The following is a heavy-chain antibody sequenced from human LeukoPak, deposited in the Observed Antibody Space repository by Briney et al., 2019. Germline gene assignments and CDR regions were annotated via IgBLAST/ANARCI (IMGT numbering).Heavy chain of an antibody. Sequence: GASVKVSCKASGGTFSSYAISWVRQAPGQGLEWMGGIIPIFGTANYAQKFQGRVTITADESTSTAYMELSSLRSEDTPVYYCARSVVVPAAMPYYYYYYGMDVWGQGTTVTVSS. CDR3: ARSVVVPAAMPYYYYYYGMDV. CDR2: IIPIFGTA. D-gene: IGHD2-2*01. J-gene: IGHJ6*02. CDR1: GGTFSSYA. V-gene: IGHV1-69*13.